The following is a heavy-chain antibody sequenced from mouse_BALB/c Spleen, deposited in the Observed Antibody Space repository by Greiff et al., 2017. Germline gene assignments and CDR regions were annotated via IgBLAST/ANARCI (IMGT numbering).Heavy chain of an antibody. V-gene: IGHV5-6-5*01. CDR1: GFTFSSYA. J-gene: IGHJ4*01. Sequence: EVKLMESGGGLVKPGGSLKLSCAASGFTFSSYAMSWVRQTPEKRLEWVASISSGGSTYYPDSVKGRFTISRDNARNILYLQMSSLRSEDTAMYYCARGRDYRYDVAMDYWGQGTSVTVSS. D-gene: IGHD2-14*01. CDR3: ARGRDYRYDVAMDY. CDR2: ISSGGST.